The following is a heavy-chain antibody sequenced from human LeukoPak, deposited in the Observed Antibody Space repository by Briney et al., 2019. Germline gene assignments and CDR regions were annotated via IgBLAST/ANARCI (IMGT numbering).Heavy chain of an antibody. V-gene: IGHV3-21*06. D-gene: IGHD6-13*01. Sequence: GGSLRLSCVASGFTFSSYSMNWVRQAPGKGLEWVSSISGGSIYIYYADSVKGRFTISRDNGKNSLYLQMNSLRAEDTAVYYCASDKTAQLDNYYYYMDVWGKGTTVTISS. CDR3: ASDKTAQLDNYYYYMDV. CDR1: GFTFSSYS. CDR2: ISGGSIYI. J-gene: IGHJ6*03.